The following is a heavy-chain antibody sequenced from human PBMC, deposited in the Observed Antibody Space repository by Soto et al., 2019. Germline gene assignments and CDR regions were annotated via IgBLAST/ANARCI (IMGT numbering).Heavy chain of an antibody. CDR1: GGSISSGGYY. CDR2: IYYSGST. D-gene: IGHD3-10*01. J-gene: IGHJ4*02. CDR3: ARGAMVRGVITGGLPSN. V-gene: IGHV4-31*03. Sequence: QVQLQESGPGLVKPSQTLSLTCTVSGGSISSGGYYWSWIRQHPGKGLEWIGYIYYSGSTYYNPSRKSRVTISVDTSKNQFSLKLKFVAAADTAVYYCARGAMVRGVITGGLPSNWGQGTLVTVSS.